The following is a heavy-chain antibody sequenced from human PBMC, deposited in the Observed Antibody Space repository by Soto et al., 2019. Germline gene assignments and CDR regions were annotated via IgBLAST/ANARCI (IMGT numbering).Heavy chain of an antibody. V-gene: IGHV3-11*01. CDR1: GSTFSGYY. J-gene: IGHJ4*02. CDR2: ISSDGSTI. Sequence: QVQLVESGGGLVKPGGSLRLFCAASGSTFSGYYMSWIRQAPGKGLEWVSYISSDGSTIYYAASVKGRFTISRDNAKKSLSLQMNGLRADDPAVYYCARGDCYKSYYFASWGQGPLVTVSS. D-gene: IGHD2-21*01. CDR3: ARGDCYKSYYFAS.